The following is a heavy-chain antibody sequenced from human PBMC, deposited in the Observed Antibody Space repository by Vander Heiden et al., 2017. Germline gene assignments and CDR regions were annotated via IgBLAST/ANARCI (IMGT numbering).Heavy chain of an antibody. D-gene: IGHD2-2*01. V-gene: IGHV3-21*01. Sequence: EVQLVESGGGLVKPGGSLRLSCAASGFTFSSYSMNWVRQAPGKGLEWVSSISSSSSYIYYADSVKGRFTISRDNAKNSLYLQMNSLRAEDTAVYYCARDSIVVVPAATYYYYGMAVWGQGTTVTVSS. CDR2: ISSSSSYI. CDR1: GFTFSSYS. CDR3: ARDSIVVVPAATYYYYGMAV. J-gene: IGHJ6*02.